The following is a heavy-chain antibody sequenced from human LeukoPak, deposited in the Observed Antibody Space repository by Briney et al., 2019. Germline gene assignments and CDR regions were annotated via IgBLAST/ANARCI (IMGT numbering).Heavy chain of an antibody. V-gene: IGHV5-51*01. CDR2: IYPADSDT. D-gene: IGHD2/OR15-2a*01. CDR3: ARGINDEYFQS. CDR1: PYYFINFW. Sequence: GESLKISCKDSPYYFINFWIGRVRQMPGKGLEWMGIIYPADSDTRCNPSFQGHVTISADRSASTAYLQWHSLKASDTAIYYCARGINDEYFQSWGQGTLVTVSS. J-gene: IGHJ1*01.